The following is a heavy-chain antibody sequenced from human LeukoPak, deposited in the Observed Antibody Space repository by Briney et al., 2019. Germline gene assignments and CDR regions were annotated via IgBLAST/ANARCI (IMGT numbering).Heavy chain of an antibody. CDR2: ISYIGST. J-gene: IGHJ3*01. CDR3: ARDPTTVTKGLDL. Sequence: PPETLSLTCPVSGGSFSSHHWSWIRQPPGKGLEWIGYISYIGSTNYNPSLKSRVTISVDTSKNQFSLKLSSVIAADAAVYFCARDPTTVTKGLDLWGQGTMVTVSS. CDR1: GGSFSSHH. V-gene: IGHV4-59*11. D-gene: IGHD4-17*01.